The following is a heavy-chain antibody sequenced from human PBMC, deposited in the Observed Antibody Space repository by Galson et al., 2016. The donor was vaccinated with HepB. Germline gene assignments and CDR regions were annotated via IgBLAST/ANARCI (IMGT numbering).Heavy chain of an antibody. Sequence: SLRLSCAGYGIRFSDYYMDWVRQAPGKGLQWVCRIRLKTDGQSTDCAASPKDRFIISRDDSRNSVELQMDSLKSEDTSVYYCTTEGWYRFETWGQGTLVTVS. J-gene: IGHJ5*02. V-gene: IGHV3-72*01. CDR2: IRLKTDGQST. CDR3: TTEGWYRFET. CDR1: GIRFSDYY. D-gene: IGHD6-19*01.